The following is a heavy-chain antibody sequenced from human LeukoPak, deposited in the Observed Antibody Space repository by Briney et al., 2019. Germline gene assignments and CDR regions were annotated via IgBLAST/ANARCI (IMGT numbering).Heavy chain of an antibody. CDR1: GFTFSSYG. D-gene: IGHD3-22*01. V-gene: IGHV3-23*01. Sequence: PGGSLRLSCAASGFTFSSYGMSWVRQAPGKGLEWVSAISGSGGSTYYADSVKGRFTISRDNSKNTLYLQMNSLRAEDTAVYYCATQDYDSSGYYDFDYWGQGTLVTVSS. CDR2: ISGSGGST. CDR3: ATQDYDSSGYYDFDY. J-gene: IGHJ4*02.